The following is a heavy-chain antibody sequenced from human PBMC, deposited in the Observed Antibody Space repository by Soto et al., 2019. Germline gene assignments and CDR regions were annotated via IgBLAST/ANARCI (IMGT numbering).Heavy chain of an antibody. V-gene: IGHV4-59*01. Sequence: PSESLALTCSVSGASINTSYWTWIRQPPGKGLEWIGSISYSGSTKYNPSLESRVMISLDTSKNQFSLRLTSVTAADTALYYCARDWDSSGLFDPWGQGVLVTVSS. D-gene: IGHD3-10*01. J-gene: IGHJ5*02. CDR1: GASINTSY. CDR2: ISYSGST. CDR3: ARDWDSSGLFDP.